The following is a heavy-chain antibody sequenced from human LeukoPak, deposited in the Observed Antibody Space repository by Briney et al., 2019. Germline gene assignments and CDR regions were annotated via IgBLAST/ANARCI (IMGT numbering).Heavy chain of an antibody. J-gene: IGHJ4*02. CDR1: GFTVSGNY. Sequence: PGGSLRLSCAASGFTVSGNYMTWVRQAPGKGLEWVSLIYSGGNTYYADTVKGRFTISRDNAKNSLYLQMNSLRVEDTAVYYCARDAYSSRRYWGQGTLVTVSS. D-gene: IGHD6-13*01. CDR2: IYSGGNT. CDR3: ARDAYSSRRY. V-gene: IGHV3-53*01.